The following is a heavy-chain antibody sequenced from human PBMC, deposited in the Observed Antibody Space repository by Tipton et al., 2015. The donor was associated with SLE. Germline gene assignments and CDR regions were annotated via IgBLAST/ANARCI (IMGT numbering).Heavy chain of an antibody. D-gene: IGHD4-17*01. J-gene: IGHJ5*02. CDR3: ARERITTMTTGWFDP. CDR1: GGSISSSTYY. V-gene: IGHV4-39*07. Sequence: LRLSCTVSGGSISSSTYYWGWIRQPPGKGLEWIGTISYSGNTYYNPSLKSRVTISVDTSKNQFSLRMTSVTAADTAVYYCARERITTMTTGWFDPWGQGSLVTVSS. CDR2: ISYSGNT.